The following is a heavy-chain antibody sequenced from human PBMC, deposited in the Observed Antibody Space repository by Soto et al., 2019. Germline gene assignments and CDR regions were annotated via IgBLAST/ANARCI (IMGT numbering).Heavy chain of an antibody. Sequence: PSETLSLTCTVSGGSISSGGYYWSWIRQHPGKGLEWIGYIYYSGSTYYNPSLKSRVTISVETSKNQFSLKLSSVTAADTALYYCAASCVACGGFNYYGMDVWGQGTTVTVS. D-gene: IGHD5-12*01. CDR2: IYYSGST. V-gene: IGHV4-31*03. CDR3: AASCVACGGFNYYGMDV. CDR1: GGSISSGGYY. J-gene: IGHJ6*02.